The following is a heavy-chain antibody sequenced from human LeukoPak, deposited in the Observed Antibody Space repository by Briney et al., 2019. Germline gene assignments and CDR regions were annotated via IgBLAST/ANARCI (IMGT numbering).Heavy chain of an antibody. J-gene: IGHJ4*02. Sequence: SETLSLTCTVSGYSISSGYYWGWIRQPPGKGLEWTGSIYHSGSTYYNPSLKSRVTISVDTSKNQFSLKLSSVTAADTAVYYCARASAATSIVHFDYWGQGTLVTVSS. CDR1: GYSISSGYY. V-gene: IGHV4-38-2*02. CDR3: ARASAATSIVHFDY. CDR2: IYHSGST. D-gene: IGHD6-6*01.